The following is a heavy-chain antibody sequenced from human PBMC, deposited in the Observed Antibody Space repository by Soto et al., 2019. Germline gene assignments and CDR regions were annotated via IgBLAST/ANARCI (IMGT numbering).Heavy chain of an antibody. CDR3: ARIRWTISLQYEDAI. CDR1: GGTFGSYA. Sequence: QVQLVHSGAEGKKPGSSVKVSCKSSGGTFGSYAISWVRQAPGQGLEWMGGVIPIFGTPHYAQKFHGRVTITADIPTSTAYLELSSLKSADTAVYYCARIRWTISLQYEDAIWGQGTLVTVSS. V-gene: IGHV1-69*06. CDR2: VIPIFGTP. D-gene: IGHD2-15*01. J-gene: IGHJ4*02.